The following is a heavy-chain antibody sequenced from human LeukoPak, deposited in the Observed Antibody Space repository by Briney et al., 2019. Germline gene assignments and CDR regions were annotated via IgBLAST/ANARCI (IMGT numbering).Heavy chain of an antibody. J-gene: IGHJ4*02. CDR3: ARAGRDKRDDY. V-gene: IGHV4-34*01. Sequence: SETLSLTCAVYGGSFSGYYWSWIRQPPGKGLEWIGEINHSGSTNYNPSLKSRVTISVDTSKNQFSLKLSSVTAADTAVYYCARAGRDKRDDYWGQGTLVTVSS. CDR1: GGSFSGYY. D-gene: IGHD5-24*01. CDR2: INHSGST.